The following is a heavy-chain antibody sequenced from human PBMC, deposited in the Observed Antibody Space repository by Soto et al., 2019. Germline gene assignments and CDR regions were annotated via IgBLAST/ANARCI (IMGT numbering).Heavy chain of an antibody. CDR3: ARERSAAGTGWFDP. CDR2: MNPNSGNT. V-gene: IGHV1-8*01. D-gene: IGHD6-13*01. Sequence: GASVNVSCKASGYTFTSYDINWVRQATGQGLEWMGWMNPNSGNTGYAQKFQGRVIMTRNTSISTAYMELSSLRSEDTAVYYCARERSAAGTGWFDPWGQGTLVTVSS. J-gene: IGHJ5*02. CDR1: GYTFTSYD.